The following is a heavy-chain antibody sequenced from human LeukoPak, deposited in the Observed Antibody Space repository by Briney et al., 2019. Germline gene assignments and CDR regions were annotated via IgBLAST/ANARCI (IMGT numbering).Heavy chain of an antibody. J-gene: IGHJ4*02. Sequence: ASETLSLTCIVSGGSVSGHYWNWIRQPPGTGLEWIGYVYYSASTNYNPSLKGRVTISEDTSKNQFSLKLSSVTAANTAAYYCARAHTSGWYYSDSWGQGALVTVSS. CDR3: ARAHTSGWYYSDS. CDR1: GGSVSGHY. D-gene: IGHD6-19*01. V-gene: IGHV4-59*02. CDR2: VYYSAST.